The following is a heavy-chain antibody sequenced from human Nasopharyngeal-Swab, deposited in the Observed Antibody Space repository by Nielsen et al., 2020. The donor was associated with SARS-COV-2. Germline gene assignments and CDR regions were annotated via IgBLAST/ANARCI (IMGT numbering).Heavy chain of an antibody. Sequence: SVKVSCKASGGTFSNYAISWVRQAPGQGLEWMGRTIPILGLANYAQKFLGRVTITADKSTNTAYMDLSSLRSEDTAVYYCARDTPEDTTLVTAYYYYMDVWGKGTTVTVSS. V-gene: IGHV1-69*04. CDR1: GGTFSNYA. CDR3: ARDTPEDTTLVTAYYYYMDV. J-gene: IGHJ6*03. D-gene: IGHD5-18*01. CDR2: TIPILGLA.